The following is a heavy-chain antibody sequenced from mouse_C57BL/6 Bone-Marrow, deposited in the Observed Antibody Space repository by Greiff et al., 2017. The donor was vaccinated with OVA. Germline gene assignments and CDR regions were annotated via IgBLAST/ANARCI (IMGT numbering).Heavy chain of an antibody. CDR3: ARPGDYDDYAMDY. V-gene: IGHV5-4*03. D-gene: IGHD2-4*01. CDR2: ISDGGSYT. J-gene: IGHJ4*01. Sequence: EVKLVESGGGLVKPGGSLKLSCAASGFTFSSYAMSWVRQTPEKRLEWVATISDGGSYTYYPDNVKGRFTISRDNAKNNLYLQMSHLKSEDTAMYYCARPGDYDDYAMDYWGQGTSVTVSS. CDR1: GFTFSSYA.